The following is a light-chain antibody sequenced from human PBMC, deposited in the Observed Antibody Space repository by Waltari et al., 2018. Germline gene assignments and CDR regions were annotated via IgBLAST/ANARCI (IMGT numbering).Light chain of an antibody. J-gene: IGKJ1*01. CDR1: QSVDDY. V-gene: IGKV3-11*01. Sequence: VLTHSPATLSLSPGERATLSCRASQSVDDYMAWCQQKPGQTPILLIYEASSRATGIPIRVSGSGCGTDFTLTISSLEPDDFAHYYCQQRRNWPPTFGQGTKVEIK. CDR3: QQRRNWPPT. CDR2: EAS.